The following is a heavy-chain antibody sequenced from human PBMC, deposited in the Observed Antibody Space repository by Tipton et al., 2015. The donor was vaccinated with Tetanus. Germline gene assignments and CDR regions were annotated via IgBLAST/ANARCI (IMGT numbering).Heavy chain of an antibody. CDR3: ARGFYSGHPGEYDY. D-gene: IGHD5-12*01. Sequence: SLRLSCAASGFTFSSYWMSWVRQAPGKGLEWVANIKQDGSEKYYVDSVKGRFTISRDNAKNSLYLGMNSLRAEDTAVYYCARGFYSGHPGEYDYWGQGTLVTVSS. V-gene: IGHV3-7*03. CDR2: IKQDGSEK. CDR1: GFTFSSYW. J-gene: IGHJ4*02.